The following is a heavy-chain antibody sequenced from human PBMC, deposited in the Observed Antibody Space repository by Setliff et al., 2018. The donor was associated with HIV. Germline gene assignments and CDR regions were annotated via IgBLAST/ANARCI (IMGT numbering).Heavy chain of an antibody. V-gene: IGHV4-4*09. Sequence: SETLSLTCTVSGGSISSYYWSWIRQPPGKGLEWIGYIDNSGSTNYNPSLKSRVTISVDTSKNQISLKLSSVTAADTAMYYCARRGYSYVERVYYYYMDVGGKGTTVTVSS. CDR2: IDNSGST. D-gene: IGHD5-18*01. CDR1: GGSISSYY. J-gene: IGHJ6*03. CDR3: ARRGYSYVERVYYYYMDV.